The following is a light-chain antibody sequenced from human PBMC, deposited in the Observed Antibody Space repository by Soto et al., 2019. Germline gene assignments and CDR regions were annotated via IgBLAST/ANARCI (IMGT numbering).Light chain of an antibody. Sequence: ELVLTQSPGTLSLSPGERATLSCRASQSISSSYLAWYQQKPGQAPRLLIYGATNTATGIPDRFSGSGSGTDFTLTISRLEPEDFAVYYCQQYGSSPLFTFGPGTKVDIK. CDR2: GAT. CDR3: QQYGSSPLFT. J-gene: IGKJ3*01. V-gene: IGKV3-20*01. CDR1: QSISSSY.